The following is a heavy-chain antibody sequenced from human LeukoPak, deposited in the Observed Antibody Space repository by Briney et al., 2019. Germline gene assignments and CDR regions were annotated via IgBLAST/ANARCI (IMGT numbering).Heavy chain of an antibody. D-gene: IGHD3-22*01. CDR1: GYTFTSYG. V-gene: IGHV1-18*01. Sequence: ASVKVSCKSSGYTFTSYGISWVRQAPGQGLAWMGWISAYNGNTNYAQKLQGRVTMTPGTSTSTAYMELRSLRSDDTAVYYCARDPVYYDSSGYYYDGEPWFDPWGQGTLVTVSS. CDR2: ISAYNGNT. J-gene: IGHJ5*02. CDR3: ARDPVYYDSSGYYYDGEPWFDP.